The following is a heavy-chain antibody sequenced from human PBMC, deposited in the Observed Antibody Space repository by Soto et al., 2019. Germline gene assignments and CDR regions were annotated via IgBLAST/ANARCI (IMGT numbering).Heavy chain of an antibody. Sequence: SETLSLTCAVSGYSISSSNWWGWIRQPPGKGLEWIGYIYYSGSTYYNPSLKSRVTMSVDTSKNQFSLKLSSVTAVDTAVYYCAGKASVAGLSRGGFDYWGQGTLVTVSS. V-gene: IGHV4-28*01. CDR3: AGKASVAGLSRGGFDY. CDR2: IYYSGST. J-gene: IGHJ4*02. D-gene: IGHD6-19*01. CDR1: GYSISSSNW.